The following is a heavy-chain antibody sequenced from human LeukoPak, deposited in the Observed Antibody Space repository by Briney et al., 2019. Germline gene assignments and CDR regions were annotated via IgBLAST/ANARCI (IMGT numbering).Heavy chain of an antibody. V-gene: IGHV3-15*01. CDR1: GFTFSNAW. CDR2: IKSKTDGGTT. D-gene: IGHD6-13*01. J-gene: IGHJ6*02. CDR3: TTDLGSSSWPRGFYYYGMDV. Sequence: PGGSLRLSCAASGFTFSNAWMSWVRQAPGKGLEWVGRIKSKTDGGTTDYAAPVKGRFTISRDDSKNTLYLQMNSLKTEDTAVYYCTTDLGSSSWPRGFYYYGMDVWGQGTTVTVSS.